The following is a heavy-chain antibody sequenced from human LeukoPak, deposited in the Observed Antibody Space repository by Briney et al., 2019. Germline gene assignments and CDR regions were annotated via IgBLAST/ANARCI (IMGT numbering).Heavy chain of an antibody. D-gene: IGHD2-8*01. V-gene: IGHV3-66*02. CDR2: IYSGGST. CDR3: ARDGAHCTNGVCYSYGAFDI. J-gene: IGHJ3*02. Sequence: PGGSLRLSCAASGFTVSGNYMSWVRQAPGKRLEWVSVIYSGGSTYYADSVKGRLTISRDNSKNTLYLQMNSLRAEDTAVYYCARDGAHCTNGVCYSYGAFDIWGQGTMVTVSS. CDR1: GFTVSGNY.